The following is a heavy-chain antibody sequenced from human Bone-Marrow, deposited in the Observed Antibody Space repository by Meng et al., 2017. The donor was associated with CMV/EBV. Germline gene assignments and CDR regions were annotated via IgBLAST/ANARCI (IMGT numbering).Heavy chain of an antibody. CDR3: ARSSGTTWRHLFDP. V-gene: IGHV3-33*01. Sequence: GESLKISCVASGFTFSSYGMHWVRQAPGKGLEWVADVWYDGSDKYYANSVKGRFTISRDNSKNTLYLQMNSLRAEDTAIYYCARSSGTTWRHLFDPWGQGTRVTVSS. D-gene: IGHD1-7*01. J-gene: IGHJ5*02. CDR2: VWYDGSDK. CDR1: GFTFSSYG.